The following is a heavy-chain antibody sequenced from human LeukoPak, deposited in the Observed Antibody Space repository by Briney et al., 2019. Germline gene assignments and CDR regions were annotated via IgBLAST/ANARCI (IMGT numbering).Heavy chain of an antibody. D-gene: IGHD1-14*01. CDR3: ARNRNYGLDI. CDR2: ISSSGSQT. CDR1: GFTFSDYY. J-gene: IGHJ3*02. V-gene: IGHV3-11*06. Sequence: GGSLRLSCAASGFTFSDYYLSWIRQAPGKGLECVSYISSSGSQTLHAASVKGRFTISRDNAKNSLYLQMNSLRAEDTAAYYCARNRNYGLDIWGQGTKVTVSS.